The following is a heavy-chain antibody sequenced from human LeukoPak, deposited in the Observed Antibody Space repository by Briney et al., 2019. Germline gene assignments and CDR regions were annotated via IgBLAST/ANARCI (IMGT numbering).Heavy chain of an antibody. Sequence: ASVKVSCKASGYTFTSYDINWVRQATGQGLEWMGWMNPNSGNTGYAQKFQGRVTMTEDTSTDTAYMELSSLRSEDTAVYYCATVDYYDSSRAFDYWGQGTLVTVSS. CDR1: GYTFTSYD. D-gene: IGHD3-22*01. J-gene: IGHJ4*02. V-gene: IGHV1-8*01. CDR2: MNPNSGNT. CDR3: ATVDYYDSSRAFDY.